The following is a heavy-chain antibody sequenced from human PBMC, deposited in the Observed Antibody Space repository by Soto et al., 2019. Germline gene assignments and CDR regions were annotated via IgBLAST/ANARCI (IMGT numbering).Heavy chain of an antibody. Sequence: VQLVQSGAEVKKPGSSVKVSCKASGGTFSSYAISWVRQAPGQGLEWMGGIIPIFGTANYAQKFQGRVTITADESTSTAYMELSSLRSEDTAVYYCARDLATGGNYYYYYGMDVWGQGTTVTVSS. D-gene: IGHD2-21*02. J-gene: IGHJ6*02. V-gene: IGHV1-69*01. CDR2: IIPIFGTA. CDR3: ARDLATGGNYYYYYGMDV. CDR1: GGTFSSYA.